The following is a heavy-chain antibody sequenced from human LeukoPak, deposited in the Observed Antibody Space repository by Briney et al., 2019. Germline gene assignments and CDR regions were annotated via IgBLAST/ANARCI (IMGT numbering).Heavy chain of an antibody. J-gene: IGHJ6*03. D-gene: IGHD3-22*01. Sequence: GGSLRLSCAASGFTFSSYGMSWVRQAPGKGLEWVSAISGSGGSTYYADSVKGQFTISRDNSKNTLYLQMNSLRAEDTAVYYCARYYYDSSGYYSSNVRRDYYYYYYMDVWGKGTTVTISS. CDR3: ARYYYDSSGYYSSNVRRDYYYYYYMDV. CDR1: GFTFSSYG. CDR2: ISGSGGST. V-gene: IGHV3-23*01.